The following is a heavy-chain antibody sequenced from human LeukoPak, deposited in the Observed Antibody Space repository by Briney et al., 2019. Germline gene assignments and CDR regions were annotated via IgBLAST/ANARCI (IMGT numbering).Heavy chain of an antibody. J-gene: IGHJ5*02. V-gene: IGHV4-39*07. CDR1: GGSVSSSSYY. CDR2: IYYSGST. D-gene: IGHD6-19*01. Sequence: SETLSLTCTVSGGSVSSSSYYWGWIRQPPGKGLEWIGSIYYSGSTYYNPSLKSRVTISVDTSKNQFSLKLSSVTAADTAVYYCVRGRYSSGWFKDKNWFDPWGQGIPVTVSS. CDR3: VRGRYSSGWFKDKNWFDP.